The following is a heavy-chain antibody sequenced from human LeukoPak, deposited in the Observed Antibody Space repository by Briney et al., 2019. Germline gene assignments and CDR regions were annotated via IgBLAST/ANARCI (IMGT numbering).Heavy chain of an antibody. J-gene: IGHJ4*02. CDR2: INPDSGGT. CDR3: ARVHYDSSGYVDY. D-gene: IGHD3-22*01. CDR1: GYPFTAYY. V-gene: IGHV1-2*02. Sequence: ASVMVSCKASGYPFTAYYMHWVRQAPGQGLEWMGWINPDSGGTNYAQKFQGRVTMTRETYISTAYMELTRLRSDDTAVYYCARVHYDSSGYVDYWGREPWSPSPQ.